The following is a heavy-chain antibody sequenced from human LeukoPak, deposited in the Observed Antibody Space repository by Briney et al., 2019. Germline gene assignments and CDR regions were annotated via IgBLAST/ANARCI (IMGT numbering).Heavy chain of an antibody. V-gene: IGHV1-69*05. D-gene: IGHD3-22*01. CDR1: GDTFSRYA. CDR3: ARSPMTYYYVSSGYYYPFDY. Sequence: AASVTDFCEESGDTFSRYAIRWVRQAHGQRLEWMGGIKPSFGTANYAQTFQGRVTITTDEATSTAYMELSSLRSEDTAVYYCARSPMTYYYVSSGYYYPFDYWGQGTLVTVSS. J-gene: IGHJ4*02. CDR2: IKPSFGTA.